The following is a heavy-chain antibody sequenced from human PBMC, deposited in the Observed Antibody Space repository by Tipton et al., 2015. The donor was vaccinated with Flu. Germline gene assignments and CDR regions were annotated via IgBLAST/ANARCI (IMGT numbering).Heavy chain of an antibody. J-gene: IGHJ4*02. V-gene: IGHV1-18*01. D-gene: IGHD3-22*01. Sequence: QVQLVQSGAEVKKPGASVKVSCKAPGYTFTDYSFSWVRQAPGQGLEWMGWISIYNGNTHYAQKLQGRVTMTTDTSTSTAYMELRSLRSDDTAVYFCARDRAPSYYDSIGFYLDYWGQGTLVTVSS. CDR1: GYTFTDYS. CDR2: ISIYNGNT. CDR3: ARDRAPSYYDSIGFYLDY.